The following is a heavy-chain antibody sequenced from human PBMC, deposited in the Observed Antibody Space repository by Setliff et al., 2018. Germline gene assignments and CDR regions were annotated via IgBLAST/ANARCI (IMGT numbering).Heavy chain of an antibody. CDR2: IRHDGNNK. D-gene: IGHD3-22*01. Sequence: PGESLKISCAASGFSFSNHGMHWVRQAPGKGLEWVAFIRHDGNNKYYKDSVRCRFTISRDNSKNTVYLQMNSLRPEDTAVYFCAKELIEVLMTGLEFWGQGTMVTVSS. V-gene: IGHV3-30*02. CDR3: AKELIEVLMTGLEF. CDR1: GFSFSNHG. J-gene: IGHJ4*02.